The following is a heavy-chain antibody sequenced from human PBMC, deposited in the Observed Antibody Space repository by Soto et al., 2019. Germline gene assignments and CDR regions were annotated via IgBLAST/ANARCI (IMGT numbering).Heavy chain of an antibody. D-gene: IGHD6-6*01. J-gene: IGHJ3*02. V-gene: IGHV3-66*01. Sequence: GGSLRLSCAASGFTVSSNYMSWVRQAPGKGLEWVSVIYSGGSTYYADSVKGRFTISRDNSKNTLYLQMNSLRAEDTAVYYCVRGRVAARQGAFDIWGQGTMVTVSS. CDR2: IYSGGST. CDR3: VRGRVAARQGAFDI. CDR1: GFTVSSNY.